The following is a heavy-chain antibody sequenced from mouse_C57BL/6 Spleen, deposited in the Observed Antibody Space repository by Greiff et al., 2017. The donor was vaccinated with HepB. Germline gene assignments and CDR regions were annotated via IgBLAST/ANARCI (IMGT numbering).Heavy chain of an antibody. D-gene: IGHD2-4*01. CDR2: IDPETGGT. CDR1: GYTFTDYE. V-gene: IGHV1-15*01. J-gene: IGHJ3*01. Sequence: QVQLQQSGAELVRPGASVTLSCKASGYTFTDYEMHWVKQTPVHGLEWIGAIDPETGGTAYNQKFKGKAILTADKSSSTAYMELRRLTSEDSAVSYCTRPYYDYDVACFAYWGQGTLCTVSA. CDR3: TRPYYDYDVACFAY.